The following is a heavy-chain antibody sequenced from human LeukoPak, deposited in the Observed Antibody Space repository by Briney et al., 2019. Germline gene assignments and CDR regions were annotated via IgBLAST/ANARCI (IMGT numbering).Heavy chain of an antibody. D-gene: IGHD5-24*01. V-gene: IGHV3-74*03. J-gene: IGHJ5*02. CDR3: AKEWGVVGDGDNYFDP. CDR2: ISPDGSTT. Sequence: GGSLRLSCAASGFXFSRYWIHWVRQAPGKGLTWVSRISPDGSTTLYADSVKGRFTISRDNAKNTLYLQMNSLTAEDTAVYYCAKEWGVVGDGDNYFDPWGQGTLVIVSS. CDR1: GFXFSRYW.